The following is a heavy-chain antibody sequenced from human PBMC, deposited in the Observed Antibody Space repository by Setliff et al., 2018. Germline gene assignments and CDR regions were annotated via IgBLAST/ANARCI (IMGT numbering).Heavy chain of an antibody. CDR1: GFTFNTHA. CDR2: IWADPNSNTK. D-gene: IGHD6-19*01. J-gene: IGHJ4*02. CDR3: TRDPPGSGWSFDY. V-gene: IGHV3-33*01. Sequence: GGSLRLSCAASGFTFNTHAMHWVRQAPGKGLEWVAMIWADPNSNTKYYADSVKGRFSVSRDNSRNTVFLQMTGLRAEDTALYYCTRDPPGSGWSFDYWGQGTLVTVSS.